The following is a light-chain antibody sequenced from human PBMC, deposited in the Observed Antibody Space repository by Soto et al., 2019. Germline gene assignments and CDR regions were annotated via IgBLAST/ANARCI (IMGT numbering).Light chain of an antibody. V-gene: IGKV1-5*01. CDR3: QQYNSYRT. CDR2: DAS. J-gene: IGKJ1*01. Sequence: DIKMTQSPSTLSGSVGDRVAITFRASQTIGSWLAWYQQKPGKAPKLLIYDASILESGVPSRFSGSGSGTEFTLTISSLQPDDFATYYCQQYNSYRTFGQGTKVDIK. CDR1: QTIGSW.